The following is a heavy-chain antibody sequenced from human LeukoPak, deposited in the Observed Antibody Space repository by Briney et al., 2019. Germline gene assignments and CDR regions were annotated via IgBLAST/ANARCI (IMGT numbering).Heavy chain of an antibody. CDR3: ARKRIDSSGWCLYEYFQH. V-gene: IGHV4-59*12. CDR1: GGSISSYY. J-gene: IGHJ1*01. CDR2: IYYSGST. Sequence: SETLSLTCTVYGGSISSYYWSWLRQPPGKGLEWSVYIYYSGSTNYNPSLKSRVTISVDTSKNQFSLKLSSVTAADTAVYYCARKRIDSSGWCLYEYFQHWGQGTLVTVSS. D-gene: IGHD6-19*01.